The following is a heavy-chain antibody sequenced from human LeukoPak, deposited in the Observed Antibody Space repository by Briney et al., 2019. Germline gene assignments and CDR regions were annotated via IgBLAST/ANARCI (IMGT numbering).Heavy chain of an antibody. D-gene: IGHD1-26*01. Sequence: GGSLRLSCAASGFTFSSYGMHWVRQAPGKGLEWVAFIRYDGSNKYYADSVKGRFTISRDNSKNTLYLQMNSLRAEDTAVYYCAKDFYRYSGSYVDYWGQGTLVTVSS. J-gene: IGHJ4*02. CDR1: GFTFSSYG. CDR3: AKDFYRYSGSYVDY. V-gene: IGHV3-30*02. CDR2: IRYDGSNK.